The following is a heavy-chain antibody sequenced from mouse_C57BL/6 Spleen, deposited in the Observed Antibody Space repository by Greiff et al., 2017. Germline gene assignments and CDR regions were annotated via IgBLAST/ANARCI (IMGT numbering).Heavy chain of an antibody. CDR3: ARHPITTVVAYWYFDV. J-gene: IGHJ1*03. CDR1: GFTFSSYG. Sequence: EVKLVESGGDLVKPGGSLKLSCAASGFTFSSYGMSWVRQTPDKRLEWVATISSGGSYTYYPDSVKGRFTISRDNAKNTLYLQMSSLKSEDTAMYYCARHPITTVVAYWYFDVWGTGTTVTVSS. CDR2: ISSGGSYT. V-gene: IGHV5-6*01. D-gene: IGHD1-1*01.